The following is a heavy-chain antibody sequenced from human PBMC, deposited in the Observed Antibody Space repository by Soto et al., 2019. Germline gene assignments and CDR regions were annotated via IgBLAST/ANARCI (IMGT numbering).Heavy chain of an antibody. CDR2: ISAYNGNT. V-gene: IGHV1-18*01. CDR3: AREPRYCSSTSGPRSWFDP. D-gene: IGHD2-2*01. Sequence: QVQLVQSGAEVKKPGASVKVSCKASGYTFTSYGISWVRQAPGQGHEWMGWISAYNGNTNYAQKLQGRVTMTTDTYTSTAYMELCSLRSDDTAVYYCAREPRYCSSTSGPRSWFDPWGQGTLVTVSS. CDR1: GYTFTSYG. J-gene: IGHJ5*02.